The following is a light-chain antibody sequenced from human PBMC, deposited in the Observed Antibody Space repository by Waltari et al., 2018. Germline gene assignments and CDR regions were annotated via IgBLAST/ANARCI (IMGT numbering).Light chain of an antibody. CDR3: QALDSSRNAVI. Sequence: SYELTQPPTVSVSPGQTATIPCSGDNLARNHFCWYQQRPGQSPLLVIFQDFKRPSGIPERFSGSNSGQTATLTISGTQAIDEADYYCQALDSSRNAVIFGGGTKLTVL. J-gene: IGLJ2*01. CDR2: QDF. CDR1: NLARNH. V-gene: IGLV3-1*01.